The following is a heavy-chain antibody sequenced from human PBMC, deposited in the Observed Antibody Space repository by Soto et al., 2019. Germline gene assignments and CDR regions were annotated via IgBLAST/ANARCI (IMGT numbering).Heavy chain of an antibody. J-gene: IGHJ6*02. D-gene: IGHD3-22*01. CDR1: GFTFSTYG. V-gene: IGHV3-30*18. Sequence: GGSLRLSCAASGFTFSTYGMHWVRQAPGKGLEWVAVISHDGSNKYYADSVKGRFTISRDNSKNTLYLQMNSLRAEDTAVYYCAKVLLDSSVPGSLYYYGMDVWGQGTTVTVSS. CDR2: ISHDGSNK. CDR3: AKVLLDSSVPGSLYYYGMDV.